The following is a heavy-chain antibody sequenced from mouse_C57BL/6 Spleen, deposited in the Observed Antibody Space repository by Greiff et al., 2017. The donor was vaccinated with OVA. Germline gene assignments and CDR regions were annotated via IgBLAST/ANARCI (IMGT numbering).Heavy chain of an antibody. CDR2: IWSGGST. V-gene: IGHV2-2*01. CDR3: ARNNGYYLNFDV. CDR1: GFSLTSYG. J-gene: IGHJ1*03. D-gene: IGHD2-2*01. Sequence: QVQLQQSGPGLVQPSQSLSITCTVSGFSLTSYGVHWVRQSPGKGLEWLGVIWSGGSTDYKAAFISRLSISKDNSKSQVFFKMNSLQADDTAIYYCARNNGYYLNFDVWGTGTTVTVSS.